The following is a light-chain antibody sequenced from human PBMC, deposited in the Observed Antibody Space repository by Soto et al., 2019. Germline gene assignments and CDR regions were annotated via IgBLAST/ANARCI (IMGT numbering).Light chain of an antibody. CDR1: SSDVGAHKY. V-gene: IGLV2-8*01. CDR3: SSYAGSNNLV. J-gene: IGLJ2*01. CDR2: EVN. Sequence: QSVLTQPPSASGSPRQSVTISCTGTSSDVGAHKYVSWFQQHPGKAPKLMIYEVNKRPSGVPDRFSGSKSGNTSSLTVSGLQAEDEAGYYCSSYAGSNNLVFGGGTKLTVL.